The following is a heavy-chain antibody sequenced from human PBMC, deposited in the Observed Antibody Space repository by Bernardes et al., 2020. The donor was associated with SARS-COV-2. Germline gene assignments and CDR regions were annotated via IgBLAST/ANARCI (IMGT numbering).Heavy chain of an antibody. J-gene: IGHJ4*02. Sequence: GGSLRLSCAASGFTYSSYDMSWVRQAPGKGLEWVSSISDSGGDTYYAYSVKGRFTISRDNSKNTLFLEMNSLRAEDSATYYCSTVPATSLDCWGRGTRVTVSS. V-gene: IGHV3-23*01. CDR1: GFTYSSYD. D-gene: IGHD2-2*01. CDR2: ISDSGGDT. CDR3: STVPATSLDC.